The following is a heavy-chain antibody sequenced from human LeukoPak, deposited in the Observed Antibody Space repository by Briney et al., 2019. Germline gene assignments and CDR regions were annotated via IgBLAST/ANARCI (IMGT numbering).Heavy chain of an antibody. CDR1: GFTVSSNY. D-gene: IGHD3-16*01. CDR2: IYNGGTT. J-gene: IGHJ6*02. V-gene: IGHV3-53*05. Sequence: PGGSLRLSCAASGFTVSSNYMSWVRQAPEKGLEWVSVIYNGGTTYYADSVKGRFTISRDNAKNSLYLQMNSLRAEDTALYYCAKDCGPVLGESHYYYYGMDVWGQGTTVTVSS. CDR3: AKDCGPVLGESHYYYYGMDV.